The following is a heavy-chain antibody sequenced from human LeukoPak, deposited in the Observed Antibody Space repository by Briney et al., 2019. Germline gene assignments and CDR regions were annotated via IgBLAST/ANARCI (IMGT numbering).Heavy chain of an antibody. J-gene: IGHJ4*02. CDR3: ARETLWSGYSDY. D-gene: IGHD3-3*01. V-gene: IGHV3-7*01. CDR2: IKQDGSEK. CDR1: GFTFSSHW. Sequence: GSLRLSCAASGFTFSSHWMSWVRQAPGKGLELVANIKQDGSEKYYVDSVKGRFTISRDNAKNSLYLQMNSLRAEDTAVYYCARETLWSGYSDYWGQGTLVTVSS.